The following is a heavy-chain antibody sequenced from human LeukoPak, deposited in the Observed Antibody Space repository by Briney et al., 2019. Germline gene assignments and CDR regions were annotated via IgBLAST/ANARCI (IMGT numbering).Heavy chain of an antibody. J-gene: IGHJ5*02. V-gene: IGHV1-69*05. CDR3: ARSMAAEGTGPFDP. D-gene: IGHD6-13*01. CDR2: VIPIYYIT. Sequence: SVKVSCKASGGFFSGYAMSWLRQAPGQGLEWLGGVIPIYYITKYAQKFQDRVTITTDESTSTAYMELSSLKSEDTAMYYCARSMAAEGTGPFDPWGQGTLVTVSS. CDR1: GGFFSGYA.